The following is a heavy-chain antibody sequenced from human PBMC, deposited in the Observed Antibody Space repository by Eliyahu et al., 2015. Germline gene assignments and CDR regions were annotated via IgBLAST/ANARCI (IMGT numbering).Heavy chain of an antibody. V-gene: IGHV3-23*01. J-gene: IGHJ4*02. CDR3: AKVSPWDYGEYFDY. CDR2: ISGSGGST. CDR1: GFPFXSXA. Sequence: EVQLLESGGGLVQPGGSLRLXCAASGFPFXSXAMXWXRQAPGKGVGWVSAISGSGGSTYYADSVKGRFTISRDNSKNTLYLQMNSLRAEDTAVYYCAKVSPWDYGEYFDYWGQGTLVTVSS. D-gene: IGHD4-17*01.